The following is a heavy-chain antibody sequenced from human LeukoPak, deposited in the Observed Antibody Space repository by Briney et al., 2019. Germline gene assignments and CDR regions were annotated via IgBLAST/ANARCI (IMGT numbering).Heavy chain of an antibody. V-gene: IGHV4-59*01. CDR3: ARYNDFWTYNWFDP. CDR2: IYYSGST. Sequence: SETLSLTCTVSGGSISSYYWSWIRQPPGKGLEWIGYIYYSGSTNYNPSLKSRVTISVDTSKNQFSLKLSSVTAADTAVYYCARYNDFWTYNWFDPWGQGTLVTVSS. CDR1: GGSISSYY. J-gene: IGHJ5*02. D-gene: IGHD3-3*01.